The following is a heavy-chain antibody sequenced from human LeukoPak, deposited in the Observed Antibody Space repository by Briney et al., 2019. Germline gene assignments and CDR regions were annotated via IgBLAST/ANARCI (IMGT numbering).Heavy chain of an antibody. CDR2: IYYSGST. CDR3: AREFHCSGGSCFGYDY. Sequence: SETPSLTCTVSGGSVSSGSYYWSWIRQPPGKGLEWIGYIYYSGSTNYNPSLKSRVTISVDTSKNQFSLELSSVTAADTAVYYCAREFHCSGGSCFGYDYWGQGTLVTVSS. CDR1: GGSVSSGSYY. V-gene: IGHV4-61*01. D-gene: IGHD2-15*01. J-gene: IGHJ4*02.